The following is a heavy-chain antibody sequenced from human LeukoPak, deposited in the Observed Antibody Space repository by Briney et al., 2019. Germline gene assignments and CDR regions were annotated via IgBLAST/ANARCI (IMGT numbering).Heavy chain of an antibody. Sequence: GGSLRLSCAASGFTFSSYGMHWVRQAPGKGLAWVAFIRYDGSNKYYADSVKGRFTISRDNSKNTLYLQMNSLRAEDTAVYYCAKRYCSSTSCYSFDYWGQGTLVTVSS. D-gene: IGHD2-2*01. V-gene: IGHV3-30*02. J-gene: IGHJ4*02. CDR1: GFTFSSYG. CDR3: AKRYCSSTSCYSFDY. CDR2: IRYDGSNK.